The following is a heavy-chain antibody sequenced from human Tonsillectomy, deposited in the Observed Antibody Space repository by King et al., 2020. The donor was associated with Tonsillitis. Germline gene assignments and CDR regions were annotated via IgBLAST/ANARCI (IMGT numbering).Heavy chain of an antibody. Sequence: DVQLVESGGGLVQPGGSLRLSCAASGFSFSSYNMNWVRQAPGKGLEWVSYISSSSSTIYYADSVKGRFTISRDNAKNSLYLQMNSLRDEDTAVYYCARDYYDSSGYFYGACWGQGTLVTVSS. CDR1: GFSFSSYN. D-gene: IGHD3-22*01. CDR3: ARDYYDSSGYFYGAC. CDR2: ISSSSSTI. J-gene: IGHJ4*02. V-gene: IGHV3-48*02.